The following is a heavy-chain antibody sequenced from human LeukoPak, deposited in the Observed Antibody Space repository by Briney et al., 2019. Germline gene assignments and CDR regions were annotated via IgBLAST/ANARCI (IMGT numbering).Heavy chain of an antibody. CDR3: ALGTKPLSYHFFDY. V-gene: IGHV3-74*03. Sequence: VGSLRLSCAASGFSFNTYWMHWVRQAPGRGLVWVSRINSDGSSTTYADSVKGRFTLSRDNAKNTLYLQMNSLRAEGTAVYYCALGTKPLSYHFFDYWGQGALVTVSS. J-gene: IGHJ4*02. CDR2: INSDGSST. D-gene: IGHD1-7*01. CDR1: GFSFNTYW.